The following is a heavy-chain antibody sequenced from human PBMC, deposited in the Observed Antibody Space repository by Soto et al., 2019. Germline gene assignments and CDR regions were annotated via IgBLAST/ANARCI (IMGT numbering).Heavy chain of an antibody. J-gene: IGHJ5*02. V-gene: IGHV1-18*01. CDR2: ISAYNGNT. CDR1: GYTFTSYG. CDR3: ARAYYYGSGEGGNWFDP. D-gene: IGHD3-10*01. Sequence: QVQLVQSGAEVKKPGASVKVSCKASGYTFTSYGISWVRQAPGQGLEWMGWISAYNGNTNYAQKLQGRVTMTTDTSSSTXYMELRSLRSDDTAVYYCARAYYYGSGEGGNWFDPWGQGTLVTVSS.